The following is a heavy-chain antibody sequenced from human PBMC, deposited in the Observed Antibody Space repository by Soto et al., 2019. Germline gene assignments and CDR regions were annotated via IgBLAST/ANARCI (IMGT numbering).Heavy chain of an antibody. CDR3: ARDPASSIATNWFDP. CDR1: GYTFTGYY. D-gene: IGHD6-6*01. Sequence: ASVKVSCKASGYTFTGYYMHWVRQAPGQGLEWMGWINPNSGGTNYAQKFQGRVTMTRDTSISTAYMELSRLRSDDTAVYCCARDPASSIATNWFDPWGQGTLVTVSS. J-gene: IGHJ5*02. CDR2: INPNSGGT. V-gene: IGHV1-2*02.